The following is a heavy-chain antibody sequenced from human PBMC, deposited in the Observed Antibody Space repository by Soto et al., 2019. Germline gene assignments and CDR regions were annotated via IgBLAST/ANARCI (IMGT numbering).Heavy chain of an antibody. CDR3: ARGARSSSWFGGYYYYYGMDV. Sequence: GSLRLSCAASGFTFSSYGMHWVRQAPGKGLEWVAVIWYDGSNKYYADSVKGRFTISRDNSKNTLYLQMNSLRAEDTAVYYCARGARSSSWFGGYYYYYGMDVWGQGTTVTVSS. J-gene: IGHJ6*02. D-gene: IGHD6-13*01. CDR1: GFTFSSYG. CDR2: IWYDGSNK. V-gene: IGHV3-33*01.